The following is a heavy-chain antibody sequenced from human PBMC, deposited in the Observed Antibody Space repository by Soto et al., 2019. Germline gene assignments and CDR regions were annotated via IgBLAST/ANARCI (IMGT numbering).Heavy chain of an antibody. CDR2: IYWNDER. V-gene: IGHV2-5*01. Sequence: QITLKESGPTLVKPTQTLTLTCTLSGFSLSTSGVGVGWIRQSPGKALEWLALIYWNDERLYSPSLKTRVTITKDTSENKVVFTMTNMEPVDTATYYCAHRRCSGGSCYFAFDIWGQGTMVTVSS. CDR3: AHRRCSGGSCYFAFDI. CDR1: GFSLSTSGVG. J-gene: IGHJ3*02. D-gene: IGHD2-15*01.